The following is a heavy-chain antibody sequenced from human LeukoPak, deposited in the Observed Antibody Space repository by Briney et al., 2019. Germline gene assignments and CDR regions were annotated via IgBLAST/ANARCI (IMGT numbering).Heavy chain of an antibody. D-gene: IGHD2-2*01. J-gene: IGHJ4*02. Sequence: GGSLRLSCAASGFTFSSYEMNWVRQAPGKGLEWISYISSSDSTISYADSVKGRFTISRDNAKNSLYLQMNSLRAEDTAVYYCARDGLGYCSSTSCYGQTVAGNFDYWGQGTLVTVSS. CDR2: ISSSDSTI. CDR3: ARDGLGYCSSTSCYGQTVAGNFDY. CDR1: GFTFSSYE. V-gene: IGHV3-48*03.